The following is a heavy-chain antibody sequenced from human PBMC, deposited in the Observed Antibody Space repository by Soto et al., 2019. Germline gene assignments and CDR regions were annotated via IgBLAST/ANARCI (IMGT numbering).Heavy chain of an antibody. CDR2: ISSSSSYI. CDR3: ARYHISAFDI. J-gene: IGHJ3*02. CDR1: GFTFSSYS. Sequence: GGSLRLSCAASGFTFSSYSMNWVRRAPGKGLEWVSSISSSSSYIYYADSVKGRFTISRDNAKNSLYLQMNSLRAEDTAVYYCARYHISAFDIWGQGTMVTVSS. V-gene: IGHV3-21*01.